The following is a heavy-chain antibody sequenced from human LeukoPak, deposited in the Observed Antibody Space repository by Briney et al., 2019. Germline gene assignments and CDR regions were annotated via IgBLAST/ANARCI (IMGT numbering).Heavy chain of an antibody. CDR2: IIPIFGTA. V-gene: IGHV1-69*13. CDR1: GYTFTSYY. CDR3: ARDGSYDFWSGYVYYYYMDV. D-gene: IGHD3-3*01. Sequence: ASVKVSCKASGYTFTSYYMHWVRQAPGQGLEWMGGIIPIFGTANYAQKFQGRVTITADESTSTAYMELSSLRSEDTAVYYCARDGSYDFWSGYVYYYYMDVWGKGTTVTVSS. J-gene: IGHJ6*03.